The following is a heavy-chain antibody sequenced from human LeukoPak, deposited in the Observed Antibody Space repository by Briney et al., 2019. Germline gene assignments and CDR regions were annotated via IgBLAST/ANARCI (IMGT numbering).Heavy chain of an antibody. D-gene: IGHD2-8*02. Sequence: GGSLRLSCVASGFTVSSNYMTWVRQAPGKGLEWVSSISSSSSYIYYADSVKGRFTISRDDTKNSLYLQMNSLRAEDTAVYYCARDSPYGTAGYWGQGTLVTVSS. J-gene: IGHJ4*02. CDR3: ARDSPYGTAGY. CDR2: ISSSSSYI. V-gene: IGHV3-21*01. CDR1: GFTVSSNY.